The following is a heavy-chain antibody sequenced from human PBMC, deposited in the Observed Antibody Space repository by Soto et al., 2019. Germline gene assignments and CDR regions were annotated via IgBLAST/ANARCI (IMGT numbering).Heavy chain of an antibody. CDR2: MDTTSSYI. J-gene: IGHJ4*02. D-gene: IGHD6-19*01. CDR3: ARGDGTGLYNSGWSPRY. CDR1: GFSFSSYN. Sequence: EAQLVESGGGLVKPGGSLRLSCAASGFSFSSYNMNWVRQAPGKGLEWVSSMDTTSSYIYYADSVKGRFTVYRDNAKNSLYLRMDSLRAEDTAVYYCARGDGTGLYNSGWSPRYWGQGTLVTVSS. V-gene: IGHV3-21*04.